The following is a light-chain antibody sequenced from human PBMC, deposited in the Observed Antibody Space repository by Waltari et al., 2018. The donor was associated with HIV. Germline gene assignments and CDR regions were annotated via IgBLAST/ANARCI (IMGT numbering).Light chain of an antibody. Sequence: QSVLTQPPSASGTPGQRVPLSCSGGSSNIVLYHLYWYQQFPGTAPKLLIYRDNQRPPGVPDRFSGSKSGTSASLVISGLRSEDEADYYCAAWDDRLSGLFGGGTKVTVL. V-gene: IGLV1-47*01. CDR1: SSNIVLYH. CDR3: AAWDDRLSGL. CDR2: RDN. J-gene: IGLJ2*01.